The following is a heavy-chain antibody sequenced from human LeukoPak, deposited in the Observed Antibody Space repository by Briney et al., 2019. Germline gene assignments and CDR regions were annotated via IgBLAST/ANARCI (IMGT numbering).Heavy chain of an antibody. D-gene: IGHD3-22*01. CDR2: INPNSGGT. J-gene: IGHJ4*02. V-gene: IGHV1-2*02. Sequence: ASVKVSCTASGYTFTGYYMHWVRQAPGQGLEWMGWINPNSGGTNYAQKFQGRVTMTRDTSISTAYMELSRLRSDDTAVYYCARDRGRNYYDSSGLDYWGQGTLVTVSS. CDR3: ARDRGRNYYDSSGLDY. CDR1: GYTFTGYY.